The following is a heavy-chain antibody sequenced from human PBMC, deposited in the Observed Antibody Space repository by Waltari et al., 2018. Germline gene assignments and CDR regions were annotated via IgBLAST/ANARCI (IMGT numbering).Heavy chain of an antibody. CDR2: MTPNSANP. D-gene: IGHD6-6*01. Sequence: QVQLVQSGAEVKKPGASVKVSCKASGYTFTSYDINWVRQATGQGLEWMGWMTPNSANPGYAQKFQVRGTITSNTSISTAYMELSSLRSEDTAVYYCARASSRWSSSPGGYWGQGTLVTVSS. V-gene: IGHV1-8*03. J-gene: IGHJ4*02. CDR1: GYTFTSYD. CDR3: ARASSRWSSSPGGY.